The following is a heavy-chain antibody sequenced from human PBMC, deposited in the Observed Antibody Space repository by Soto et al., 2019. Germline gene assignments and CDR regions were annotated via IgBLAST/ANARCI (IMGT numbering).Heavy chain of an antibody. CDR2: LHHGGST. Sequence: SETLSLTCDVSRYSINNNNLWSWVRQPPGGGLEWSWELHHGGSTNYNPSLESRATFSVDISKNQFFLKLSSVTAADTAVYYCTKNSAYALDYWGQGTLVTVYS. D-gene: IGHD5-12*01. CDR3: TKNSAYALDY. J-gene: IGHJ4*02. V-gene: IGHV4-4*02. CDR1: RYSINNNNL.